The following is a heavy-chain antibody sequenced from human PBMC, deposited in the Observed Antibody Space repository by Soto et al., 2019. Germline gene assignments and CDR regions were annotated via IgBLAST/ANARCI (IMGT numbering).Heavy chain of an antibody. D-gene: IGHD3-10*01. Sequence: EVQLVESGGGLVQPGGSLRLSCAASGFTFSSYWMHWVRQAPGKGLVWVSRINSDGSSTSYADSVKGRFTISRDNAKNTLYLQMNSLRAEDTAVYYCARDPLLWFGESPRHWFDPWGQGTLVTVSS. CDR3: ARDPLLWFGESPRHWFDP. J-gene: IGHJ5*02. CDR2: INSDGSST. CDR1: GFTFSSYW. V-gene: IGHV3-74*01.